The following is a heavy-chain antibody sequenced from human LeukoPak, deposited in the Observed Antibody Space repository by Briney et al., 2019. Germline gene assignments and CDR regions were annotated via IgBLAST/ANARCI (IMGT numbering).Heavy chain of an antibody. D-gene: IGHD2-2*01. CDR3: ARGGYCSSTSCPKPKYFDY. CDR2: ISSSSSTI. V-gene: IGHV3-48*01. CDR1: GFTFSSYT. J-gene: IGHJ4*02. Sequence: GGSLRLSCAASGFTFSSYTMNWVRQAPGKGLEWVSYISSSSSTIYYADSVKGRFTISRDNAKNSLYLHMNSLRVEDTAVYYCARGGYCSSTSCPKPKYFDYWGQGTLVTVSS.